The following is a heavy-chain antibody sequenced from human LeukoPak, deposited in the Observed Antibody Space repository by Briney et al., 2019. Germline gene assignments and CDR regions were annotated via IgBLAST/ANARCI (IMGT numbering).Heavy chain of an antibody. CDR2: MSYDGNNI. CDR1: GFTFSSYA. D-gene: IGHD6-13*01. CDR3: TREWGAAADY. J-gene: IGHJ4*02. Sequence: GGSLRLSCAASGFTFSSYAIHWVRQAPGKGLEWVAVMSYDGNNIYYADSVKGRFTLSRDSSKNTLYLQMNSLRPEDTAVYYCTREWGAAADYWGQGTLVTVSS. V-gene: IGHV3-30-3*01.